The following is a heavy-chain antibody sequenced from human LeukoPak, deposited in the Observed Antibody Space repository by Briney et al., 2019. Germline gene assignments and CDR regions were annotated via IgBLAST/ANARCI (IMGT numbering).Heavy chain of an antibody. CDR3: AREVVIFPDYYYYGLDV. CDR2: ISRSGDTL. D-gene: IGHD2/OR15-2a*01. Sequence: GGSLRLSCAASGFTIRSYWMTWIRQAPGKGLEWISYISRSGDTLYYADSVEGRFTISRDNAKNSLYLQMNSLRAEDTAVYYCAREVVIFPDYYYYGLDVWGQGTTVTVSS. CDR1: GFTIRSYW. J-gene: IGHJ6*02. V-gene: IGHV3-11*01.